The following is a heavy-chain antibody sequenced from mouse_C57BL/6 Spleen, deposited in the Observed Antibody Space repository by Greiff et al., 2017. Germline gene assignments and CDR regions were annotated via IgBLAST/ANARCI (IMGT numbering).Heavy chain of an antibody. D-gene: IGHD1-1*01. CDR3: AREGTTVDPYWYFDV. CDR1: GYTFTSYD. Sequence: QVQLQQSGPELVKPGASVKLSCKASGYTFTSYDINWVKQRPGQGLEWIGWIYPRDGSTKYNEKFKGKATLTVDTSSSTAYMELHSLTSEDSAVYFCAREGTTVDPYWYFDVWGTGTTVTVSS. J-gene: IGHJ1*03. V-gene: IGHV1-85*01. CDR2: IYPRDGST.